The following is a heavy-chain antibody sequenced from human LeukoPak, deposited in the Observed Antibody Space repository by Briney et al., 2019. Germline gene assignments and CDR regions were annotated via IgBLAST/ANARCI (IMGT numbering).Heavy chain of an antibody. CDR1: GGSFRGYY. V-gene: IGHV4-34*01. D-gene: IGHD3-22*01. CDR3: ARGRQDVTMIVVVMTAVSYYLDV. CDR2: MNPSGST. Sequence: NPSETLSLTCAVYGGSFRGYYWTWIRQTPEKGLEWIGEMNPSGSTNYNPSLKSRVTISVDTSKNQFSLELSSVAAADTAVYYCARGRQDVTMIVVVMTAVSYYLDVWGKGTTVTVS. J-gene: IGHJ6*03.